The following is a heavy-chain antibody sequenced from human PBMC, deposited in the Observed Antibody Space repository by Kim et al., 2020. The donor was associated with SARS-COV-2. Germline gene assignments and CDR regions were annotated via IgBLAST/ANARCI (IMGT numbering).Heavy chain of an antibody. CDR1: GGSFSGYY. D-gene: IGHD3-10*01. J-gene: IGHJ5*02. CDR3: ARWLYYYGSGSYRGGWFDP. CDR2: INHSGST. V-gene: IGHV4-34*01. Sequence: SETLSLTCAVYGGSFSGYYWSWIRQPPGKGLEWIGEINHSGSTNYNPSLKSRVTISVDTSKNQFSLKLSSVTAADTAVYYCARWLYYYGSGSYRGGWFDPWGQGTLVTVSS.